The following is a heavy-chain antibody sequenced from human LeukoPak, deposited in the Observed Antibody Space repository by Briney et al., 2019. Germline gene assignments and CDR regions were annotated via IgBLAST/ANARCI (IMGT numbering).Heavy chain of an antibody. Sequence: PSQTLSLTCTVSGGSISSGGYYWSWIRQPPGKGLEWIGYIYYSGSTNYNPSLKSRVTISVDTSKNQFSLKLSSVTAADTAVYYCARGGESGRNGAFDIWGQGTMVTVSS. J-gene: IGHJ3*02. V-gene: IGHV4-61*08. CDR2: IYYSGST. D-gene: IGHD1-26*01. CDR3: ARGGESGRNGAFDI. CDR1: GGSISSGGYY.